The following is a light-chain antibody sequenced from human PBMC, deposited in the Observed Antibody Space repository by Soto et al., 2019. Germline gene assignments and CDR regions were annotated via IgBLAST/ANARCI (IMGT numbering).Light chain of an antibody. CDR2: DAS. V-gene: IGKV1-5*01. CDR1: QSISNW. J-gene: IGKJ1*01. CDR3: QQYTAYSWT. Sequence: DIQMTQSPSTLSASVGDRVTITCRASQSISNWLAWYQQKPGKAPKLLIYDASTLESGVPSRFSGGGSGTEFTLTISSLQPDDFATYYCQQYTAYSWTFGQGTKVEVK.